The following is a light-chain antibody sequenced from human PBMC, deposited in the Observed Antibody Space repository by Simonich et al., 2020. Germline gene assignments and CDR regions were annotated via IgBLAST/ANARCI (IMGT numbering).Light chain of an antibody. J-gene: IGKJ2*01. CDR1: QSISSW. Sequence: DIQMTQSPSTLSASVGDRVTLTCRAIQSISSWLSWYQQKPGKATKLLIYKASNLESGFPSRFSGSGSGTEFTLTISSLQPDDFATYYCQQSYSTPYTFGQGTKLEIK. CDR2: KAS. CDR3: QQSYSTPYT. V-gene: IGKV1-5*03.